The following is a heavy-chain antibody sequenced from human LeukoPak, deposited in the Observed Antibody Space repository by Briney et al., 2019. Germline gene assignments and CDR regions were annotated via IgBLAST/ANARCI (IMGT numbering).Heavy chain of an antibody. Sequence: SVKVSCKASGYTFTSYHINWVRQAPGQGLEWMGGIIPIFGTANYAQKFQGRVTITADESTSTAYLELSSLRSEDTAVYYCARDNVDVIALDYWGQGTLV. CDR2: IIPIFGTA. CDR1: GYTFTSYH. D-gene: IGHD2-21*01. V-gene: IGHV1-69*13. J-gene: IGHJ4*02. CDR3: ARDNVDVIALDY.